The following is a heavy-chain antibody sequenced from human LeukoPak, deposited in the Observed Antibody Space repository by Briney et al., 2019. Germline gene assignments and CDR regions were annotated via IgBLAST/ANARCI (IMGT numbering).Heavy chain of an antibody. CDR1: GVTFSSYG. CDR3: VKDYLVEAQRVYYFDY. CDR2: IRYDESKD. J-gene: IGHJ4*02. V-gene: IGHV3-30*02. Sequence: TGGSLRLSCAASGVTFSSYGMHWVRQAPGKGLEGVACIRYDESKDYYADSVKGRFTISRDNSKNTLYPQMNSLRVEDTAVYHCVKDYLVEAQRVYYFDYWGQGTLVTVSS. D-gene: IGHD1-26*01.